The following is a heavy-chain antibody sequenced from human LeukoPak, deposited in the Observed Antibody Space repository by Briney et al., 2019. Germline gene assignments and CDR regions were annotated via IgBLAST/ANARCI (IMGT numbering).Heavy chain of an antibody. J-gene: IGHJ5*02. D-gene: IGHD2-2*01. Sequence: ASVKVSCKTAGYTFTNYDNNWVRQATGQGLEWMGWMNPNSGNTGYAQKFQGRVTMTRNTSISTAYMELSSLRSEDTAVYYCARPHCSSTDCHPPEWFDPWGQGTLVTVSS. CDR2: MNPNSGNT. V-gene: IGHV1-8*01. CDR3: ARPHCSSTDCHPPEWFDP. CDR1: GYTFTNYD.